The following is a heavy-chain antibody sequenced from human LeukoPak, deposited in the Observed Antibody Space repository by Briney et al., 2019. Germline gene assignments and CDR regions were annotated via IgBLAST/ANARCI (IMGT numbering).Heavy chain of an antibody. D-gene: IGHD6-13*01. CDR1: GYSFTNYW. CDR3: AVSSSWYWGRFGDAFDI. Sequence: GESLKISCKGSGYSFTNYWIGWVRQMPGKGLEWMGIIYPGDSDTRYIPSFQGQVTISADKSINTAYLQWSSLKASDTAMYYCAVSSSWYWGRFGDAFDIWGQGTMVTVSS. J-gene: IGHJ3*02. V-gene: IGHV5-51*01. CDR2: IYPGDSDT.